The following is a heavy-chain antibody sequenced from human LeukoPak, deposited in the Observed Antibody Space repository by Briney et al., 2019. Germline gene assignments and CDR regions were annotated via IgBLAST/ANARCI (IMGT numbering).Heavy chain of an antibody. D-gene: IGHD6-19*01. J-gene: IGHJ4*02. V-gene: IGHV3-21*01. CDR3: ARDSSGWYGLIDY. CDR1: GFTFSSYS. CDR2: ISSSSSYI. Sequence: GGSLRLSCAASGFTFSSYSMNWVRQAQGKGLEWVSSISSSSSYIYYADSVKGRFTISRDNAKNSLSLQMNSLRAEDTAVYYCARDSSGWYGLIDYWGQGILVTVSS.